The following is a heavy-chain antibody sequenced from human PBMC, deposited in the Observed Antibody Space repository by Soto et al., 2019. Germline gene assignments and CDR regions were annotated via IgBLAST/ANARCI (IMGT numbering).Heavy chain of an antibody. CDR2: ISYDGSNK. J-gene: IGHJ4*02. D-gene: IGHD3-3*01. Sequence: QVQLVESGGGVVQPGRSLRLSCAASGFTFSSYGMHWVRQAPGKGLEWVAVISYDGSNKYYADSVKGRFTISRDNSKNTLYLKMNSLRAEDTAVYYCAKDLSNHDFWSGYYQPDYWGQGTLVTVSS. V-gene: IGHV3-30*18. CDR1: GFTFSSYG. CDR3: AKDLSNHDFWSGYYQPDY.